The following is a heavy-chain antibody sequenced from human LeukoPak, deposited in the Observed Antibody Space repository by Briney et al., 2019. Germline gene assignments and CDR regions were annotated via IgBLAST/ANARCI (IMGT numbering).Heavy chain of an antibody. CDR3: AKDQALYYYDSSAYPYYLDY. J-gene: IGHJ4*02. CDR2: IVGSGGRT. Sequence: GGSLRLSCAASGFTFSSYGMTWVRQTPGKGLEWVSAIVGSGGRTFYADSVKGRFTISRDNSKNTLYLQMNSLRAEDTAVYYCAKDQALYYYDSSAYPYYLDYWGQGTLVTVSS. D-gene: IGHD3-22*01. CDR1: GFTFSSYG. V-gene: IGHV3-23*01.